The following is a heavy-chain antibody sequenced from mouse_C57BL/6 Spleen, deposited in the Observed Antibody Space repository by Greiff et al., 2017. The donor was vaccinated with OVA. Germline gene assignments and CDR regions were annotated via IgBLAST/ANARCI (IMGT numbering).Heavy chain of an antibody. Sequence: EVMLVESGGGLVKPGGSLKLSCAASGFTFSDYGMHWVRQAPAKGLAWVAYISSGSSTIYYADTVKGRFTITRDNAKNPLFLQMTSLRSEDTAMYYCARAYYSNYGFAYWGQGTLVTVSA. V-gene: IGHV5-17*01. CDR3: ARAYYSNYGFAY. J-gene: IGHJ3*01. CDR2: ISSGSSTI. D-gene: IGHD2-5*01. CDR1: GFTFSDYG.